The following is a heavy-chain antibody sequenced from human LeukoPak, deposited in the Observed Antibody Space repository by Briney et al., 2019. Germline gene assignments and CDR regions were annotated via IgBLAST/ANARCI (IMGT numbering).Heavy chain of an antibody. CDR2: IIPKSGGI. J-gene: IGHJ5*02. V-gene: IGHV1-2*02. CDR1: GYTFTGYY. Sequence: ASVKVSCKASGYTFTGYYMNWVRQAPGQGLEWMGWIIPKSGGIKYAQKFQGRVTMTRDTSISTAYMELRRLRSDDTAVYYCARADYGDSRDEYNWFDPWGQGTLVTVSS. CDR3: ARADYGDSRDEYNWFDP. D-gene: IGHD4-17*01.